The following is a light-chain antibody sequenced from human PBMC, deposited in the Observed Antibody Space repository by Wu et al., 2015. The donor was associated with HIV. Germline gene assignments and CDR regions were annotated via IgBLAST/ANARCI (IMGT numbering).Light chain of an antibody. J-gene: IGKJ3*01. CDR3: QHYGSSPLFT. CDR2: GAS. V-gene: IGKV3-20*01. CDR1: QSISSSH. Sequence: EIVLTQSPGTLSLSPGDRATLPCRTSQSISSSHLAWYQQRPGQPPRLFIYGASSRAAGIPDRFSGSGSGTDFTLTISRLEPEDCAVYFCQHYGSSPLFTFGPGTKVDIK.